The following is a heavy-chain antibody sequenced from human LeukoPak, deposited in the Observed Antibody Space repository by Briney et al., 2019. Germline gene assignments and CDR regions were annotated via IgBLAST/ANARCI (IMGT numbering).Heavy chain of an antibody. V-gene: IGHV3-53*01. D-gene: IGHD3-22*01. Sequence: GGSLRLSCAAPGFTVSSNYMSWVRQAPGKGLEWVSVISSGGNTYYADSVKGRFTISRDISKNTLYLQMNGLRAEDTAVYYCAREVRGYYFDYWGQGTLVTVSS. CDR3: AREVRGYYFDY. CDR1: GFTVSSNY. CDR2: ISSGGNT. J-gene: IGHJ4*02.